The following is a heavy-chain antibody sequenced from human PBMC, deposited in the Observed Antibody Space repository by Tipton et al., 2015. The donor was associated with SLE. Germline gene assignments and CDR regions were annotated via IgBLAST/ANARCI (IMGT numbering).Heavy chain of an antibody. CDR2: IYYSGST. V-gene: IGHV4-59*12. J-gene: IGHJ4*02. D-gene: IGHD6-13*01. CDR3: ARCAAGLDY. CDR1: GGSISSYY. Sequence: TLSLTCTVSGGSISSYYWSWIRQPPGKGLEWIGYIYYSGSTNYNPSHKSRVTMSVDTSKNQFSLKLSSVTAADTAVYYCARCAAGLDYWGQGTLVTVSS.